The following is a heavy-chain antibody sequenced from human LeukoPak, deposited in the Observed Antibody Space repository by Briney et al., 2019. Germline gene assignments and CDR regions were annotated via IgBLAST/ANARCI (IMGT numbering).Heavy chain of an antibody. J-gene: IGHJ4*02. Sequence: GGSLRLSCAASGFTFSSYSMNWVRQAPGKGLEWVSYISSSSNTIYYADSVKDRFTISRDNAKNSLYLQMNSLRAEDTAVYYCARGLDTAMVSYYFDYWGQGTLVTVSS. CDR3: ARGLDTAMVSYYFDY. V-gene: IGHV3-48*04. CDR2: ISSSSNTI. CDR1: GFTFSSYS. D-gene: IGHD5-18*01.